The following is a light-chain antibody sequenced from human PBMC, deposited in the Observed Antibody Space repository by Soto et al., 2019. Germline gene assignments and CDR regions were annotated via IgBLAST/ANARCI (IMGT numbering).Light chain of an antibody. Sequence: QSVLTQPASVSGSPGQSITISCSGTSNDVGSFNLVSWYQQHPGKVPKLMIYEATKRPSGVSNRFSGSKSGNTASMTISGLQAEDEAYYYCCSYARSSTVVFGGGTKLTVL. CDR3: CSYARSSTVV. V-gene: IGLV2-23*01. J-gene: IGLJ2*01. CDR1: SNDVGSFNL. CDR2: EAT.